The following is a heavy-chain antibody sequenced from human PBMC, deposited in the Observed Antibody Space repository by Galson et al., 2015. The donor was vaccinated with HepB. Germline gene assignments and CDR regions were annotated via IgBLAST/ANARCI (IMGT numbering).Heavy chain of an antibody. D-gene: IGHD3-22*01. V-gene: IGHV7-4-1*02. CDR2: INTNTGNP. CDR3: ARHVGYYDSSGYYFGLNDAFDI. J-gene: IGHJ3*02. Sequence: SVKVSCKASGYTFTSYAMNWVRQAPGQGLEWMGWINTNTGNPTYAQGFTGRFVFSLDTSVSTAYLQISSLKAEDTAVYYCARHVGYYDSSGYYFGLNDAFDIWGQGTMVTVSS. CDR1: GYTFTSYA.